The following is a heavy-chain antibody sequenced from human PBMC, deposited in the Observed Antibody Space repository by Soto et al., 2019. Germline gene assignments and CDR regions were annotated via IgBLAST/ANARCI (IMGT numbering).Heavy chain of an antibody. J-gene: IGHJ6*04. D-gene: IGHD2-2*02. CDR3: ARYTTDTYFDV. CDR2: LYWDNTR. V-gene: IGHV2-5*02. Sequence: QITLKESRPTLVKPTHTLTLTCSFSGFSLYTRGVGVGWVRQPPGKALEWLALLYWDNTRRYSPSLKNSLTIAKGTSENQVVLTMTNMEPEDTGTYYCARYTTDTYFDVWGKGTTVTVSS. CDR1: GFSLYTRGVG.